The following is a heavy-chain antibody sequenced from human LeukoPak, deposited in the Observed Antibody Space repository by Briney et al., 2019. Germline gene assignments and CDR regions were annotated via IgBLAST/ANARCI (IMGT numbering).Heavy chain of an antibody. CDR1: GFTFSSYS. V-gene: IGHV3-21*01. D-gene: IGHD3-22*01. J-gene: IGHJ4*02. CDR2: ISSSSSYI. Sequence: PGGSLRLSCAASGFTFSSYSMNWVRQAPGKGLEWVSSISSSSSYIYYADSVKGRFTISRDNAKNSLYLQMNSLRADDTAVYYCAKDSSDYYFDYWGQGTLVTVSS. CDR3: AKDSSDYYFDY.